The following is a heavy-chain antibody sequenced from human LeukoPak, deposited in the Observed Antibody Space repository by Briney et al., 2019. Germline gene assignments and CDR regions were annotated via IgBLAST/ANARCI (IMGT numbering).Heavy chain of an antibody. V-gene: IGHV3-21*01. J-gene: IGHJ4*02. Sequence: GGSPRLSCAASGFTFSSYSMNWVRQAPGKGLEWVSSISSSSSYIYYADSVKGRFTISRDNAKNSLYLQMNSLRAEDTAVYYCARGGSGSYPLISDYWGQGTLVTVSS. D-gene: IGHD1-26*01. CDR2: ISSSSSYI. CDR1: GFTFSSYS. CDR3: ARGGSGSYPLISDY.